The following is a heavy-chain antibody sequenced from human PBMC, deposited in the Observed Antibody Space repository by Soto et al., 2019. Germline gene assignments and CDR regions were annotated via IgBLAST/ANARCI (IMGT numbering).Heavy chain of an antibody. CDR3: AIGSQLLFGDAFYI. CDR2: ISAYNGNT. CDR1: GYTFTSYG. V-gene: IGHV1-18*01. D-gene: IGHD2-2*01. J-gene: IGHJ3*02. Sequence: QVQLVQSGAEVKKPGASVKVSCKASGYTFTSYGISWVRQAPGQGLEWMGWISAYNGNTNYAQKLQSRVTMTTDTSTSRAYMELRRLRSDDTAVYYCAIGSQLLFGDAFYIWGQGTMVTVSS.